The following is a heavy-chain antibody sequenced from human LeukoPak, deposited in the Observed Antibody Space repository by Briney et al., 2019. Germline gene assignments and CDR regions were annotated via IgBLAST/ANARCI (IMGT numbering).Heavy chain of an antibody. D-gene: IGHD1-26*01. CDR2: IGGSGGST. V-gene: IGHV3-23*01. Sequence: PGGSLRLSCAASGFTFSSHVMSWVRQAPGKGLEWVSAIGGSGGSTYYADSVKGRFTISRDNSKNTVYLQMNSLRAEDTAVYYCAKSLHSGSYYGRGPFDYWGQGTLVTVSS. CDR3: AKSLHSGSYYGRGPFDY. CDR1: GFTFSSHV. J-gene: IGHJ4*02.